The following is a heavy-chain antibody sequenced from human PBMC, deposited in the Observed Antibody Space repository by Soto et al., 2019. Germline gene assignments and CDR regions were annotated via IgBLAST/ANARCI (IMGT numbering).Heavy chain of an antibody. CDR1: GGSISGSPYY. D-gene: IGHD4-17*01. CDR2: VYYIGSG. Sequence: SETLSLTCTASGGSISGSPYYWGWIRQTPGKGLEWIGSVYYIGSGYYNPSLRSRITISVDASRNQFSLKLRSVTAADTAVYYCARDFGDYIDAFDTWGQGTKLTVSS. V-gene: IGHV4-39*02. CDR3: ARDFGDYIDAFDT. J-gene: IGHJ3*02.